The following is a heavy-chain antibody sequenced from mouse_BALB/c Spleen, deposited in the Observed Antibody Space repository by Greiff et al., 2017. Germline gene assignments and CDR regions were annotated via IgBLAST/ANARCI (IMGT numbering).Heavy chain of an antibody. Sequence: QVQLKESGPGLVAPSQSLSITCTVSGFSLTGYGVNWVRQPPGKGLEWLGMIWGDGSTDYNSALKSRLSISKDNSKSQVFLKMNSLQTDDTARYYCARVSPPYGYTYYAMDYWGQGTSVTVSS. CDR2: IWGDGST. D-gene: IGHD1-2*01. J-gene: IGHJ4*01. V-gene: IGHV2-6-7*01. CDR1: GFSLTGYG. CDR3: ARVSPPYGYTYYAMDY.